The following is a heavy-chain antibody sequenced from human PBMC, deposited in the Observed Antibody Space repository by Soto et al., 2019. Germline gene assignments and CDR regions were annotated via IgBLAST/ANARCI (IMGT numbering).Heavy chain of an antibody. V-gene: IGHV1-46*02. J-gene: IGHJ4*02. CDR2: INPSRGLT. CDR1: GYHFNNYY. CDR3: ARDGVPIAGRSGYFDY. D-gene: IGHD6-19*01. Sequence: XSVKVSCKASGYHFNNYYIHWVRQTPGQGPEWIGVINPSRGLTTYSQRFQGRVSMTRDTSTTTVYMELSSLRSEDTAIYYCARDGVPIAGRSGYFDYWGPGTEVTVSS.